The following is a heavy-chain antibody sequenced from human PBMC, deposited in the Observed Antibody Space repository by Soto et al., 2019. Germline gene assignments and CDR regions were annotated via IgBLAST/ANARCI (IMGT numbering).Heavy chain of an antibody. CDR3: ANGGSDPPFTS. Sequence: QLQLQESGPGLVKPSETLSLTCAVSGAAISRTGFHWGWIRQPPGQGLEWIGSIYEAGTTFYNSSLKRRSTIPANPSKNIFPRGLRSAPAADPAVYSFANGGSDPPFTSGAQGPLVP. V-gene: IGHV4-39*01. J-gene: IGHJ4*02. D-gene: IGHD3-10*01. CDR2: IYEAGTT. CDR1: GAAISRTGFH.